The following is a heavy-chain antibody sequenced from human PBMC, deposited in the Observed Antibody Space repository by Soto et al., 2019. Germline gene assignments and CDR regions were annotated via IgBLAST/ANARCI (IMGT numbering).Heavy chain of an antibody. D-gene: IGHD2-15*01. CDR1: GLTFISG. CDR3: AKLVIGYCSGNTCDDY. CDR2: ISYDSSNK. J-gene: IGHJ4*02. V-gene: IGHV3-30*18. Sequence: VQLLESGGGLIQPGGSLRLPWAAPGLTFISGLHGLRKAPGKGLGGVAYISYDSSNKFYGDSVKGRFTISRDNSKNTQFLQMNSLRAEDTAVYYCAKLVIGYCSGNTCDDYWGQGTLVAVSS.